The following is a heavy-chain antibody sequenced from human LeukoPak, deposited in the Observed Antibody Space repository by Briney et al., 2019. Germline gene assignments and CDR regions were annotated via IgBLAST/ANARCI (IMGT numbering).Heavy chain of an antibody. D-gene: IGHD2-2*01. CDR1: GGSISSYY. Sequence: SETLSLTCTVSGGSISSYYWSWIRQPPGKGLEWIGYIYYSGSTNYNPSLKSRVTISVDTYKNQFSLKLSSVTAADTAVYYCARLVRYCSSTSCYAGELYYYYYGMDVWGQGTTVTVSS. CDR2: IYYSGST. CDR3: ARLVRYCSSTSCYAGELYYYYYGMDV. J-gene: IGHJ6*02. V-gene: IGHV4-59*01.